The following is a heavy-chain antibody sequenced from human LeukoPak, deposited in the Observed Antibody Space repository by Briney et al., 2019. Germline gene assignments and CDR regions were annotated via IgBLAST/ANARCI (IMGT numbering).Heavy chain of an antibody. J-gene: IGHJ6*03. CDR2: ITGCSKSI. V-gene: IGHV3-21*01. Sequence: GGSLRLFCATSGFTLNSHDMNWVRQARGKGLEWVSSITGCSKSIHYADSVNGRFAISIENAKNSVFLQMDSLRVEYTAVYYCVREGSGSTHYMDVWGKGTTVTVSS. CDR3: VREGSGSTHYMDV. D-gene: IGHD3-10*01. CDR1: GFTLNSHD.